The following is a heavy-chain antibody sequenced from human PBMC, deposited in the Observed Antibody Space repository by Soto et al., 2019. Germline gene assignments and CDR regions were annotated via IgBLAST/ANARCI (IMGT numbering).Heavy chain of an antibody. CDR2: IYATGTT. V-gene: IGHV4-4*07. J-gene: IGHJ5*02. CDR3: VRDGTKTLRDWFDP. D-gene: IGHD1-1*01. Sequence: PSGNLALTFPFSGPSLRGFYWSWIPKSAGKGLEWIGRIYATGTTDYNPSLKSRVMMSVDTSKKQFSLKLRSVTAADTAVYYCVRDGTKTLRDWFDPWGQGISVTVSS. CDR1: GPSLRGFY.